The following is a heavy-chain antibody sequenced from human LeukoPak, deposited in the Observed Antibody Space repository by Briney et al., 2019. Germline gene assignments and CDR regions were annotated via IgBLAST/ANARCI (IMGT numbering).Heavy chain of an antibody. CDR1: GFTFSSYA. Sequence: GESLRLSCAASGFTFSSYAMSWVRQAPGKGLEWVSGINTSGGSTAYADSVKGRFTISRDNPRNTLYLQMNSLRPEDTAVYYCARDRPHNWFDPWGQGTLVTVSS. J-gene: IGHJ5*02. CDR3: ARDRPHNWFDP. V-gene: IGHV3-23*01. CDR2: INTSGGST.